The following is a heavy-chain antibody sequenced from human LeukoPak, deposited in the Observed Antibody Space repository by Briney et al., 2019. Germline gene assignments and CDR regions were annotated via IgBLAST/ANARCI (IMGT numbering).Heavy chain of an antibody. CDR1: GFTFSSYA. CDR3: AKDSVYSKIYYFDY. Sequence: GGSLRLSCAASGFTFSSYAMSWVRQAPGKGLEWVSAISGSGGSTYYADSVKGRFTISRDNSKNTLYLQVNSLRAEDTAVYYCAKDSVYSKIYYFDYWGQGTLVTVSS. J-gene: IGHJ4*02. CDR2: ISGSGGST. D-gene: IGHD4-11*01. V-gene: IGHV3-23*01.